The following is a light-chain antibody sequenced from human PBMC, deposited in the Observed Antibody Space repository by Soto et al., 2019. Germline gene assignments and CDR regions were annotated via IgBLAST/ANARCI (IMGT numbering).Light chain of an antibody. V-gene: IGKV3-11*01. CDR3: QQRTSWPPWT. CDR1: QRVRSS. CDR2: DAS. Sequence: EIMLTQSPATLSLSPGERATLFCRASQRVRSSLAWYQQMPGQAPRLLIYDASNRATGIPARFSGSGSGTDFTLTISRLEPEDFAGYFCQQRTSWPPWTFGQGTKVEIK. J-gene: IGKJ1*01.